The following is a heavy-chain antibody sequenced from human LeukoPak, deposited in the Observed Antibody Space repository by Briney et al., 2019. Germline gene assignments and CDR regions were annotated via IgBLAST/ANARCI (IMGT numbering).Heavy chain of an antibody. J-gene: IGHJ4*02. D-gene: IGHD5-24*01. Sequence: EGSLRLSCAASGFTFSSYAMSWVRQAPGKGLEWVSAISAGGGSTYYADSVKGRFTISRDSSENTLYLQMNSLRAEDTAVYYCTKGRRDGYNYDYWGQGTPVTVSS. CDR3: TKGRRDGYNYDY. V-gene: IGHV3-23*01. CDR1: GFTFSSYA. CDR2: ISAGGGST.